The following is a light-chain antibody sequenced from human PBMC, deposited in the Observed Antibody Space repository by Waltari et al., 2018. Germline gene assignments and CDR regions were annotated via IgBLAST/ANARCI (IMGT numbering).Light chain of an antibody. Sequence: IVLTQSPLSLPVTLGQPASISCRSSRSLVHSDGFTYLNWFHQRPGQSPRRLIYRVSNPDSGVPDRFSGSGSGNDCTRKITRVEAEDVGVYYCMQTADWPASFGQGTKVEIK. CDR3: MQTADWPAS. CDR2: RVS. V-gene: IGKV2-30*02. CDR1: RSLVHSDGFTY. J-gene: IGKJ1*01.